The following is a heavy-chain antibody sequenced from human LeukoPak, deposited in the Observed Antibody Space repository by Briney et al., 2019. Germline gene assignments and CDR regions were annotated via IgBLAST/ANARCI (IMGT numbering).Heavy chain of an antibody. Sequence: SGGSLRLSCAVSGIIFSSYSMNWVRQAPGKGLEWVGFIRSKAYGGTTEYAASVKGRFTISRDDSKSIAYLQMNSLKTEDTAVYYCTGSGYNYYYYGMDVWGQGTTVTVSS. D-gene: IGHD6-19*01. V-gene: IGHV3-49*04. CDR3: TGSGYNYYYYGMDV. CDR1: GIIFSSYS. CDR2: IRSKAYGGTT. J-gene: IGHJ6*02.